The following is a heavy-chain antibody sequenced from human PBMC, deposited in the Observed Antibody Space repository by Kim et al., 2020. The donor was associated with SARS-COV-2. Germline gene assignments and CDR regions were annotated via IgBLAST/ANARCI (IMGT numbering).Heavy chain of an antibody. CDR3: ARSYCSGGSCYSLGPD. D-gene: IGHD2-15*01. CDR2: INPNSGGT. Sequence: ASVKVSCKASGYTFTGYYMHWVRQAPGQGLEWMGRINPNSGGTNYAQKFQGRVTMTRDTSISTAYMELSRLRSDDTAVYYCARSYCSGGSCYSLGPDWGQGTLVTVSS. CDR1: GYTFTGYY. V-gene: IGHV1-2*06. J-gene: IGHJ4*02.